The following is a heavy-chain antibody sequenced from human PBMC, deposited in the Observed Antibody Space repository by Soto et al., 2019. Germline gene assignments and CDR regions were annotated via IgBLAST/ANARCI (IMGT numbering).Heavy chain of an antibody. CDR2: TSAYNGNT. Sequence: GASVKVSCKASGYTFTSYGISWVRQAPGQGLEWMGWTSAYNGNTNYAQKLQGRVTMTTDTSTSTAYMELRSLRSDDTAVYYCARDELVVVVAATITDASDIRGQGTMVTVSS. D-gene: IGHD2-15*01. J-gene: IGHJ3*02. CDR1: GYTFTSYG. CDR3: ARDELVVVVAATITDASDI. V-gene: IGHV1-18*01.